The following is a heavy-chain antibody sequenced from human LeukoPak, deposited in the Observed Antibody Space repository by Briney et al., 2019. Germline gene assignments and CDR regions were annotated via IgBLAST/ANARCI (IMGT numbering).Heavy chain of an antibody. V-gene: IGHV3-48*04. CDR2: IGSSGSTI. CDR1: GFTVSSNF. Sequence: GGPLRLSCAASGFTVSSNFMSWVRQAPGKGLEWVSYIGSSGSTIYYADSVKGRFTISRDNAKNSLYLQMNSLRAEDTAVYYCARGLFDYLYYFDYWGQGTLVTVSS. J-gene: IGHJ4*02. CDR3: ARGLFDYLYYFDY. D-gene: IGHD5-12*01.